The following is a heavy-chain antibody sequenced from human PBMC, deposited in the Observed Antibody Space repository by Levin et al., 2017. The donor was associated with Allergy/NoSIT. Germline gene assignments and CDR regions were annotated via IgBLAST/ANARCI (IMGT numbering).Heavy chain of an antibody. D-gene: IGHD2-2*01. Sequence: GGSLRLSCVASGFTVSSSGMHWVRQTPGQGLEWVAVISSDGKNKYHADSVKGRFTISRDTSKNTLYLQMNSLRREDTALYYCAKDRTRTWSWDYWGQGTLVTVSS. CDR2: ISSDGKNK. J-gene: IGHJ4*02. CDR1: GFTVSSSG. V-gene: IGHV3-30*18. CDR3: AKDRTRTWSWDY.